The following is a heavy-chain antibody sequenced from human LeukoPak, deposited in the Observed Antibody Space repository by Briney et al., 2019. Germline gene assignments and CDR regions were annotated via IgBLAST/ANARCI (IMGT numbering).Heavy chain of an antibody. V-gene: IGHV4-39*01. J-gene: IGHJ4*02. CDR1: GGSISSSSYY. D-gene: IGHD6-25*01. CDR3: ARLAAN. CDR2: ISYSDTT. Sequence: SETLSLTCTVSGGSISSSSYYWGWIRQPPEKGLEWIGSISYSDTTYYNPSLKSRVTISVDTSKNQFSLKVSSVTAADTAVYYCARLAANWGQGTLVTVSS.